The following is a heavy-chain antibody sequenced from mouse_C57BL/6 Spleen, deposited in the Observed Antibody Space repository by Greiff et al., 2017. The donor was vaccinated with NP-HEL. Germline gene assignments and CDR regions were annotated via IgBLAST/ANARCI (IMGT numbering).Heavy chain of an antibody. CDR3: ARRDSNYYAMDY. CDR1: GYTFTSYW. J-gene: IGHJ4*01. V-gene: IGHV1-52*01. D-gene: IGHD2-5*01. CDR2: IDPSDSET. Sequence: VQLKQPGAELVRPGSSVKLSCKASGYTFTSYWMHWVKQRPIQGLEWIGNIDPSDSETHYNQKFKDKATLTVDKSSSTAYMQLSSLTSEDSAVYYCARRDSNYYAMDYWGQGTSVTVSS.